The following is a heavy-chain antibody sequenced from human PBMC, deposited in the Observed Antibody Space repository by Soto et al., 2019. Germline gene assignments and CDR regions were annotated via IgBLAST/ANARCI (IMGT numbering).Heavy chain of an antibody. J-gene: IGHJ4*02. CDR3: AKDSRPGPYTISNTIFDY. Sequence: GGSLRLSCAASGFTFSSYGMHWVRQAPGKGLEWVAVISYDGSNKYYADSVKGRFTISRDNSKNTLYLQMNSLRAEDTAVYYCAKDSRPGPYTISNTIFDYWGQGTLVTVSS. V-gene: IGHV3-30*18. D-gene: IGHD3-3*01. CDR2: ISYDGSNK. CDR1: GFTFSSYG.